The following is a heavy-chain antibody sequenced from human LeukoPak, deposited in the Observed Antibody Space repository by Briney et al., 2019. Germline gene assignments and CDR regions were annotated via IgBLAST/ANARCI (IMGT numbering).Heavy chain of an antibody. J-gene: IGHJ4*02. CDR2: INPNSGGT. CDR3: ARRSLRYCSSTSCAQRGSGSLPQFDY. Sequence: ASVKVSCKASGYIFTDQYMHWVRQAPGQGLEWMGWINPNSGGTNYAQNFQGRVTMTRDTSISTAYMELSRLRSDDTAVYYCARRSLRYCSSTSCAQRGSGSLPQFDYWGQGTLVTVSS. D-gene: IGHD2-2*01. V-gene: IGHV1-2*02. CDR1: GYIFTDQY.